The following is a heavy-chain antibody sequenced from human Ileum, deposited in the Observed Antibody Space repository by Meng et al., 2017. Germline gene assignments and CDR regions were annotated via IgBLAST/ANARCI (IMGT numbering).Heavy chain of an antibody. Sequence: EVPLVGVRGGLISAWGSPGTLLCTLWIHFMWLWMHWFRQGTGKSLVWLSHINSDGTGTSYAESVRGRFTISRDNAKNTLYLQMNSLTVEDTAVYYCVRDGPNYFDQWGQGTLVTVSS. CDR3: VRDGPNYFDQ. V-gene: IGHV3-74*01. J-gene: IGHJ4*02. CDR1: IHFMWLW. CDR2: INSDGTGT.